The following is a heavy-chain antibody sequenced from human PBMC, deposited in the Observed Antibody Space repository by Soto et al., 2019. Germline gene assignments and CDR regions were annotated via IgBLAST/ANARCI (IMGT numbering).Heavy chain of an antibody. V-gene: IGHV4-59*01. CDR1: GGSISSYY. D-gene: IGHD1-26*01. Sequence: SETLSLTCTVSGGSISSYYWSWIRQPPGKGLEWIGYIYYSGSTNYNPSLKSRVTISVDTSKNQFSLKLSSVTAADTAVYYCARSGLGGRWELIFDYWGQGTLVTVSS. J-gene: IGHJ4*02. CDR3: ARSGLGGRWELIFDY. CDR2: IYYSGST.